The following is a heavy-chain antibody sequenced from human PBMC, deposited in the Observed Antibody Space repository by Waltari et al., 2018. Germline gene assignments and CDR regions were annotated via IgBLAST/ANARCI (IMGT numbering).Heavy chain of an antibody. CDR1: GFRFRCYS. V-gene: IGHV3-23*01. J-gene: IGHJ4*02. CDR2: SSGGGDST. Sequence: EEHLLESGGDLVQPGGSLRLSCRAAGFRFRCYSMNWVRQAPGKGLEWVAASSGGGDSTNYADSVRGRWTISRDNSKNTLYLQMNFLRAEDTATYYCAKDQRSYGDFFFDYWGQGTPVTVSS. D-gene: IGHD4-17*01. CDR3: AKDQRSYGDFFFDY.